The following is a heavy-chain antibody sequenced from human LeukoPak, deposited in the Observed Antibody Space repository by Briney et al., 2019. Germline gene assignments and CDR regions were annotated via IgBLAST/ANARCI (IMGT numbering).Heavy chain of an antibody. D-gene: IGHD3-22*01. J-gene: IGHJ4*02. Sequence: ASVKVSCKASGYSFTTYGINCVRQAPGQGLEWMGWINPNAGGTSYAQKSQGRVTMSRDTSISTAYMELSRLTSDDTAVYYYARGVYDRFGYGAFDYWGQGTLVTVSS. CDR2: INPNAGGT. V-gene: IGHV1-2*02. CDR3: ARGVYDRFGYGAFDY. CDR1: GYSFTTYG.